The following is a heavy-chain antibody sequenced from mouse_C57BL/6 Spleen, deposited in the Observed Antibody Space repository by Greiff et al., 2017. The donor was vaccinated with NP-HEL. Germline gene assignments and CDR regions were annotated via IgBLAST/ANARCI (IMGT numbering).Heavy chain of an antibody. CDR3: ARYGAGNFVYFDY. V-gene: IGHV1-22*01. Sequence: EVQLQQSGPELVKPGASVKMSCKASGYTFTDYNMHWVKQSHGKSLEWIGHINPNNGGTSYNQKFKGKATLTVNKSSSTAYMELRSLTSEDSAVYYCARYGAGNFVYFDYWGQGTTLTVSS. CDR2: INPNNGGT. J-gene: IGHJ2*01. CDR1: GYTFTDYN. D-gene: IGHD2-1*01.